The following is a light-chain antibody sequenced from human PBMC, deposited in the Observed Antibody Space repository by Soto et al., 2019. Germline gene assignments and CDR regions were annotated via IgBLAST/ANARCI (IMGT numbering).Light chain of an antibody. V-gene: IGKV3D-20*01. CDR3: QQYDNLIT. CDR2: DAS. Sequence: EIVLTQSPATLSLSPGERATLSCGASQSVTNNYLAWYQQKPGLAPRLLIYDASNRATGIPDWFSGSGSGTDFTLTISRLEPEDFAVYYCQQYDNLITFGGGTKVEIK. CDR1: QSVTNNY. J-gene: IGKJ4*01.